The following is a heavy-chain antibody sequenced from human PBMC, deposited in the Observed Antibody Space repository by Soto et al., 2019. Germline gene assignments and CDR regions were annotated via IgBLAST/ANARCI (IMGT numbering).Heavy chain of an antibody. Sequence: KSSETLSLTCAVSGGSISSSNWWSWVRQPPGKGLEWIGEIYHSGSTNYNPSLKSRVTISVDKSKNQFSLKLSSVTAADTAVYYCASFQYCSSTSCLDYWGQGTLVTVSS. CDR3: ASFQYCSSTSCLDY. CDR1: GGSISSSNW. V-gene: IGHV4-4*02. CDR2: IYHSGST. J-gene: IGHJ4*02. D-gene: IGHD2-2*01.